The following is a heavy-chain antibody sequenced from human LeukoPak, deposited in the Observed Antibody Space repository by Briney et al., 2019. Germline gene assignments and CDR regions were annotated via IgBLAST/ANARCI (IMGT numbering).Heavy chain of an antibody. J-gene: IGHJ4*02. Sequence: SETLSLICAASGGSIITTNWWSWVRQPPGKGLEWIGEVHLSGASNYNPSLKSRVNMSIDKSKNQLSLELTSVTAADTAIYYCTRGSGFFSPFAFWGQRTLVTVSS. V-gene: IGHV4-4*02. D-gene: IGHD1-26*01. CDR1: GGSIITTNW. CDR2: VHLSGAS. CDR3: TRGSGFFSPFAF.